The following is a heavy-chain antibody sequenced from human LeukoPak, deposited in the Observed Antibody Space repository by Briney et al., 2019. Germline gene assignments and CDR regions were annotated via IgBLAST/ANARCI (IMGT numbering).Heavy chain of an antibody. Sequence: PGGSLRLSCAASGFTFSSYAMSWVRQAPGKGLEWVSAISGSGGSTYYADSVKGRFTISRDNSKNTLYLQMNSLRAEDTAVYYCARGRTRVTTGSFDYWGQGTLVTVSS. V-gene: IGHV3-23*01. CDR2: ISGSGGST. CDR3: ARGRTRVTTGSFDY. D-gene: IGHD4-11*01. CDR1: GFTFSSYA. J-gene: IGHJ4*02.